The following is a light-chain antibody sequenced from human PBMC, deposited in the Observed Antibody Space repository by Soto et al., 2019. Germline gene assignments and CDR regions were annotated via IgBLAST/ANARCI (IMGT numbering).Light chain of an antibody. Sequence: EIVLTQSPGTLSVSPGERATLSCRASQSVSSGYLAWYQQKPGQAPRLLIYGASSRATGIPDRFSGSGSGTDFTLTINRLEPEDFVVYYCQQYGSSPLTFGGGTKVEIK. V-gene: IGKV3-20*01. CDR3: QQYGSSPLT. J-gene: IGKJ4*01. CDR1: QSVSSGY. CDR2: GAS.